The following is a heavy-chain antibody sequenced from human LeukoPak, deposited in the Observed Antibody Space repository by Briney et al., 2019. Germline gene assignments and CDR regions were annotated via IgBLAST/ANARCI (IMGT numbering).Heavy chain of an antibody. CDR2: INHSGST. D-gene: IGHD6-13*01. CDR1: GGSFSGYY. Sequence: TSETLSLTCAVYGGSFSGYYWSWIRQPPGKGLEWIGEINHSGSTNYNPSLKSRVTISVDTSKNQFSLKLSSVTAADTAVYYCARVPQGIAAAGAPDYWGQGTLVTVSS. J-gene: IGHJ4*02. CDR3: ARVPQGIAAAGAPDY. V-gene: IGHV4-34*01.